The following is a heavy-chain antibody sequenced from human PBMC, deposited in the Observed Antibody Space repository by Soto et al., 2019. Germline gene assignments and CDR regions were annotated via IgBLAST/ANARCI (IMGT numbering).Heavy chain of an antibody. Sequence: QVQLQESGPGLVKPSQTLSLTCTVSGGSISRSGYFCSWIRQHPEKGLEWIGYIYDSGSTYYNPSLKNRVSLSVDTSKNQFSLNLTSVTAADTAMYYCARSTRSYFDYWCQGTLVTVSS. CDR3: ARSTRSYFDY. CDR2: IYDSGST. CDR1: GGSISRSGYF. D-gene: IGHD2-2*01. J-gene: IGHJ4*02. V-gene: IGHV4-31*03.